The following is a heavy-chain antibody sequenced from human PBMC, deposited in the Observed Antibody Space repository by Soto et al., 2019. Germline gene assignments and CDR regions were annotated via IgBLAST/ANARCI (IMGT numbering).Heavy chain of an antibody. CDR1: GFTFSSYA. V-gene: IGHV3-30-3*01. Sequence: QVQLVESGGGVVQPGRSLRLSCAASGFTFSSYAMHWVRQAPGKGLEWVAVISYDGSNKYYADSVKGRFTISRDNSKNTLHLQLNSLRSEATAVYYCARANTYYYGSGHPDYWFQGTLVPVSS. CDR2: ISYDGSNK. J-gene: IGHJ4*02. D-gene: IGHD3-10*01. CDR3: ARANTYYYGSGHPDY.